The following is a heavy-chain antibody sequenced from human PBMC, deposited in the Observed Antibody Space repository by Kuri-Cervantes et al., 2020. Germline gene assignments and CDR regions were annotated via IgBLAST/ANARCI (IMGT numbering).Heavy chain of an antibody. CDR3: VRGSQLLWFGELQYYFDY. CDR2: ISSSSSYI. J-gene: IGHJ4*02. Sequence: GGSLRLSCAASGFTFSSYSMNWVRQAPGKGLEWVSSISSSSSYIYYADSVKGRFTISRDNAKNSLYLQMNSLRAEDTAVYYCVRGSQLLWFGELQYYFDYWGQGALVTVSS. CDR1: GFTFSSYS. D-gene: IGHD3-10*01. V-gene: IGHV3-21*01.